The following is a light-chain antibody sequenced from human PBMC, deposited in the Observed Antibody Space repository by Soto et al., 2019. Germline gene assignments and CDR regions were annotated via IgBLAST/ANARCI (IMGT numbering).Light chain of an antibody. V-gene: IGLV2-14*01. CDR1: SSDVGGYTY. CDR2: EVN. CDR3: SSYTSSSTLV. Sequence: QSALTQPASVSGSPGQSITISCTGTSSDVGGYTYVSWYQQHPGKAPKLMIYEVNKRPSGVSNRFSGSKSGNTASLTISGLQAEDEADYYCSSYTSSSTLVFGTGTRSPS. J-gene: IGLJ1*01.